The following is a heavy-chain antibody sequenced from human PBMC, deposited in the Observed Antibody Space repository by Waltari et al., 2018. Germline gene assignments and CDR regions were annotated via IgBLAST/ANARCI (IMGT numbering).Heavy chain of an antibody. CDR2: IIPIFGTA. CDR3: GTPDGIGPSMIYYYYGMDV. J-gene: IGHJ6*02. Sequence: QVQLVQSGAEVKKPGSSVKVSCKASGGTFSSYAISWVRQAPGQGLEWMGGIIPIFGTANYAQKFQGRVTITADESTSTAYMELSSLRSEDTAVYYCGTPDGIGPSMIYYYYGMDVWGQGTTVTVSS. CDR1: GGTFSSYA. V-gene: IGHV1-69*01. D-gene: IGHD6-13*01.